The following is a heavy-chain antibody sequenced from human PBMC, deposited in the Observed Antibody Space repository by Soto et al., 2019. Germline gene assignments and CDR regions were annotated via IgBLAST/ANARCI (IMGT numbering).Heavy chain of an antibody. CDR3: ARKPWGAKGYYFDF. V-gene: IGHV4-61*01. CDR2: FDYSGRN. J-gene: IGHJ4*02. CDR1: GGSVSSGSYY. D-gene: IGHD3-16*01. Sequence: SETLSLTCTVSGGSVSSGSYYWSWLRQPPGKGLEWIGYFDYSGRNNYNPSLKSRVTISGDTSQNQFSLKLSSVTAADTAVYYCARKPWGAKGYYFDFWGQEILVTVSS.